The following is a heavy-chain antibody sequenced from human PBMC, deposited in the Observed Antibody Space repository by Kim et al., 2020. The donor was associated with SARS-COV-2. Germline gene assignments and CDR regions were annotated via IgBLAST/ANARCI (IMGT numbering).Heavy chain of an antibody. J-gene: IGHJ4*02. V-gene: IGHV3-11*04. D-gene: IGHD1-26*01. Sequence: YADSVKGRFTISRDNAKNSLYLQMNSLRAEDTAVYYCASPGIVGAQPLDYWGQGTLVTVSS. CDR3: ASPGIVGAQPLDY.